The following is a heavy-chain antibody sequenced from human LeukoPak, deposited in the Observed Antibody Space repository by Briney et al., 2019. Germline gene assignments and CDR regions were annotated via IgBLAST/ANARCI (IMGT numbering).Heavy chain of an antibody. CDR2: IRWNSGTI. J-gene: IGHJ4*02. CDR1: GFNFDDYA. CDR3: EKVVGFLSGYFDY. D-gene: IGHD3-3*01. Sequence: GRSLRLSCAASGFNFDDYAMYWVRQAPGKGLEWVSGIRWNSGTIGYAESVKGRFTIYRDNAKNSLYLKMNSLRAEDKALYYCEKVVGFLSGYFDYWGQGTLVTVSS. V-gene: IGHV3-9*01.